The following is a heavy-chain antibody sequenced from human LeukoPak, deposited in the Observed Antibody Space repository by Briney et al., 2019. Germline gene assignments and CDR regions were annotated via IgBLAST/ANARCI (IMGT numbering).Heavy chain of an antibody. CDR2: ITHSGGG. Sequence: SETLSLTCTVSGGPFVGYYWTWIRQPPGKGLEWIGKITHSGGGNYNPSLKSRVTISVDSSQNRFSLKVLSVTAADTAVYYCARRAGAPDFDVWGLGTLVSVSS. D-gene: IGHD3-10*01. V-gene: IGHV4-34*01. CDR1: GGPFVGYY. J-gene: IGHJ4*02. CDR3: ARRAGAPDFDV.